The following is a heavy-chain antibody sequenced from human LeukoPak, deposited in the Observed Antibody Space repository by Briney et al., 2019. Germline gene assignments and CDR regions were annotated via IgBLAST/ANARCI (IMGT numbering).Heavy chain of an antibody. Sequence: SETLSLTCAVYGGSFSGYYWSWICQPPGKGLEWIGEINHSGSTNYNPSLKSRVTISVDTSKNQFSLKLSSVTAADTAVYYCARALDGDYKLWFDSWGQGTLVTVSS. V-gene: IGHV4-34*01. D-gene: IGHD2-21*02. CDR3: ARALDGDYKLWFDS. CDR1: GGSFSGYY. CDR2: INHSGST. J-gene: IGHJ5*01.